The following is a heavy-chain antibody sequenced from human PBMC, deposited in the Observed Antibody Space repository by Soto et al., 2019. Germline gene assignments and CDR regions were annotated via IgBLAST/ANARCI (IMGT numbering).Heavy chain of an antibody. CDR1: GGSFSGYY. Sequence: SETLSLTCAVYGGSFSGYYWSWIRQPPGKGLEWIGEINHSGSTNYNPSLKSRVTISVDTSKNQFSLKLSSVTAADTAVYYCARRSGSYDSRFDYWGQGTLVTVSS. V-gene: IGHV4-34*01. CDR2: INHSGST. D-gene: IGHD2-15*01. J-gene: IGHJ4*02. CDR3: ARRSGSYDSRFDY.